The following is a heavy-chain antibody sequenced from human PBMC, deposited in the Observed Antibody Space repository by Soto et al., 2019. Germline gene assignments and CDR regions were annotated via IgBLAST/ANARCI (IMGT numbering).Heavy chain of an antibody. CDR3: ARTKSTYSSGCHDY. CDR2: ISAYNGNT. Sequence: ASVKVSCKASGYTFTSYGISWVRQAPGQRLEWMGWISAYNGNTNYVQKPQGRVTMTTDTSTSTAYMELRSLRSDDTAVYYCARTKSTYSSGCHDYWGQGTLVTVSS. CDR1: GYTFTSYG. J-gene: IGHJ4*02. D-gene: IGHD6-19*01. V-gene: IGHV1-18*01.